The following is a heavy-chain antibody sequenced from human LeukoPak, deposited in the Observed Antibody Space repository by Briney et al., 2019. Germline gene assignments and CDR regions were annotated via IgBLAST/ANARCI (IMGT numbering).Heavy chain of an antibody. CDR3: TRLQSESSSWALDY. Sequence: PGRSLRLSCTTSGFTFGDYAMSWVRQPPGKGLEWVGFIRSKAYGGTAEYAAYVKGKIPISRDDSRGIASLQMNSWKSEDTAVYYCTRLQSESSSWALDYWGQGTLVTVS. J-gene: IGHJ4*02. CDR2: IRSKAYGGTA. D-gene: IGHD6-13*01. V-gene: IGHV3-49*04. CDR1: GFTFGDYA.